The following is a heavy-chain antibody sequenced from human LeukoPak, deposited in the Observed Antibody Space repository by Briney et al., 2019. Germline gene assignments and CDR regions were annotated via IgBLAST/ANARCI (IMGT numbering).Heavy chain of an antibody. CDR2: IYYSGST. V-gene: IGHV4-39*01. CDR1: GDSISRSIYC. J-gene: IGHJ4*02. CDR3: ATVRFGHGVY. Sequence: TSETLSLTCTVSGDSISRSIYCWGWIRQPPGKGLEWIGSIYYSGSTFFNPSLESRATISVDTSKNRFSLRLTSATAADTAVYSCATVRFGHGVYWGQGTLVTVSS. D-gene: IGHD3-10*01.